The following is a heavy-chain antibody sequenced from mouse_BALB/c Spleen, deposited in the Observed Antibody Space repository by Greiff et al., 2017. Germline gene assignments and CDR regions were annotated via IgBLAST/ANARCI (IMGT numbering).Heavy chain of an antibody. CDR2: INPGSGGT. V-gene: IGHV1-54*01. CDR3: AREELRLPLAY. J-gene: IGHJ3*01. D-gene: IGHD1-2*01. CDR1: GYAFTNYL. Sequence: QVHVKQSGAELVRPGTSVKVSCKASGYAFTNYLIEWVKQRPGQGLEWIGVINPGSGGTNYNEKFKGKATLTADKSSSTAYMQLSSLTSDDSAVYFCAREELRLPLAYWGQGTLVTVSA.